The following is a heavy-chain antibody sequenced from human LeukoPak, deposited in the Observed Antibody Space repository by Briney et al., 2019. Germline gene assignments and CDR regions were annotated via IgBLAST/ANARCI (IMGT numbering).Heavy chain of an antibody. CDR2: IYHSGST. CDR1: GFTFSSYA. V-gene: IGHV4-30-2*01. CDR3: ASSGYYYDSSGYYPDY. J-gene: IGHJ4*02. Sequence: LRLSCAASGFTFSSYAMSWIRQPPGKGLEWIGYIYHSGSTYYNPSLKSRVTISVDRSKNQFSLKLSSVTAADTAVYYCASSGYYYDSSGYYPDYWGQGTLVTVSS. D-gene: IGHD3-22*01.